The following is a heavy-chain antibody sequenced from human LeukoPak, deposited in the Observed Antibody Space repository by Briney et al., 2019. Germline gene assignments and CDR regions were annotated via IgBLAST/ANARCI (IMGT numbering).Heavy chain of an antibody. J-gene: IGHJ4*02. CDR3: AIGYCSGGSCYTADY. CDR2: IIPIFGTA. V-gene: IGHV1-69*05. CDR1: GGTFSSYA. Sequence: SVKVSCKASGGTFSSYAISWVRQAPGQGLEWMGRIIPIFGTANYAQKFQGRVTITTDESTSPAYMELSSLRSEDTAVYYCAIGYCSGGSCYTADYWGQGTLVTVSS. D-gene: IGHD2-15*01.